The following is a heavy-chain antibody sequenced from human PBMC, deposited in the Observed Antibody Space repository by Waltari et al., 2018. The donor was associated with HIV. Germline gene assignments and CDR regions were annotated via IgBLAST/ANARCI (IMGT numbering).Heavy chain of an antibody. CDR3: ARDYVVRGVIPTLYYFDY. V-gene: IGHV4-34*01. J-gene: IGHJ4*02. Sequence: QVQLQQWGAGLLKPSETLSLTCAVYGGSFSGYYWSWIRQPPGKGLEWIGEINHSGSTNYNPSLKSRVTISVDTSKNQFSLKLSSVTAADTAVYYCARDYVVRGVIPTLYYFDYWGQGTLVIVSS. CDR1: GGSFSGYY. CDR2: INHSGST. D-gene: IGHD3-10*01.